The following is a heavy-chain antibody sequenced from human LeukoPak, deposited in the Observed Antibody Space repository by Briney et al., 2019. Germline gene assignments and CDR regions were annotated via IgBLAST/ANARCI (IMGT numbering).Heavy chain of an antibody. V-gene: IGHV3-21*01. CDR1: GFTLSSHS. Sequence: GGSLRLSCVVSGFTLSSHSINWVRQAPGKGLEWVSSISSSGSYIYYTDSVKGRFTISRDNSKSTLYLQMNSLRVQDTAVYYCVKDWGSEFASGSSYFDGWGQGTRVTVSS. J-gene: IGHJ4*02. CDR3: VKDWGSEFASGSSYFDG. D-gene: IGHD3-10*01. CDR2: ISSSGSYI.